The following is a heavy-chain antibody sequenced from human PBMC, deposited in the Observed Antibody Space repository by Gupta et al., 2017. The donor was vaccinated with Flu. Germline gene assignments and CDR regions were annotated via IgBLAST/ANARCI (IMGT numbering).Heavy chain of an antibody. CDR3: AKDWYYDFWSGYLGRDDAFDI. CDR1: GFTFSSYG. Sequence: QVQLVESGGGVVQPGRSLRLSCAASGFTFSSYGMHWVRQAPGKGLEWVAVISYDGSNKYYADSVKGRFTISRDNSKNTLYLQMNSLRAEDTAVYYCAKDWYYDFWSGYLGRDDAFDIWGQGTMVTVSS. CDR2: ISYDGSNK. D-gene: IGHD3-3*01. J-gene: IGHJ3*02. V-gene: IGHV3-30*18.